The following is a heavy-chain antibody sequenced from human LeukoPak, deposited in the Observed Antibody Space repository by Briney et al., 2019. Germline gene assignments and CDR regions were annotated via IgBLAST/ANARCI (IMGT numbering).Heavy chain of an antibody. Sequence: SLRLSCAASGFTFIDYYMSWIRKAPGKRLEWVSYISSSSSYTNYADSVKGRFTISRDNAKNSRYLQMNSLRAEDTAVYYCAREGVTAGREYYFDYWGQGTLVTVSS. V-gene: IGHV3-11*06. CDR3: AREGVTAGREYYFDY. J-gene: IGHJ4*02. CDR1: GFTFIDYY. CDR2: ISSSSSYT. D-gene: IGHD2-8*02.